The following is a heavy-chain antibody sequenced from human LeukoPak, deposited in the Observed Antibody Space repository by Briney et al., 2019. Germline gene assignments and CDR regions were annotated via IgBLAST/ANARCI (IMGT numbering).Heavy chain of an antibody. J-gene: IGHJ6*02. Sequence: SETLSLTCAVYGGSFSGYYWSWIRQPPGKGLEWIGEINHSGSTNYNPSLKSRVTISVDTSKNQFSLKLSSVTAADTAVYYCARGRPRKGYYYYGMDVWGQGTTVTVSS. CDR2: INHSGST. CDR1: GGSFSGYY. CDR3: ARGRPRKGYYYYGMDV. D-gene: IGHD6-6*01. V-gene: IGHV4-34*01.